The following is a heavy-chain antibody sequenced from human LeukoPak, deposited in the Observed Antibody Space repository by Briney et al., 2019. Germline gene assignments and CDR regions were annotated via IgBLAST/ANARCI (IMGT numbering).Heavy chain of an antibody. J-gene: IGHJ4*02. CDR1: GFTLSTYW. CDR3: TTLKYSGSYYGVPDF. CDR2: INPDGSGK. Sequence: PGGSLRLSCEASGFTLSTYWMNWVRQVPGKGLDWVANINPDGSGKRYVDSVKGRFTIARDNADNSLSLQMNSLKSEDTAVYYCTTLKYSGSYYGVPDFWGQGTLVIVSS. D-gene: IGHD1-26*01. V-gene: IGHV3-7*03.